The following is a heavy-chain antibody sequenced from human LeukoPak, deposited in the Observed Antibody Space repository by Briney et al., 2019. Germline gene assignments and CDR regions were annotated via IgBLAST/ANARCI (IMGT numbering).Heavy chain of an antibody. CDR1: GFTFSNFA. CDR3: ARIGAGASRDY. D-gene: IGHD6-13*01. CDR2: IVGSSSA. V-gene: IGHV3-21*01. Sequence: GGSLRLSCAASGFTFSNFAMTWVRQAPGKGLERVSSIVGSSSAYYADSLKGRFTISRDNAKNSLYPQMNSLRAEDTAVYYCARIGAGASRDYWGQGTLVTVSS. J-gene: IGHJ4*02.